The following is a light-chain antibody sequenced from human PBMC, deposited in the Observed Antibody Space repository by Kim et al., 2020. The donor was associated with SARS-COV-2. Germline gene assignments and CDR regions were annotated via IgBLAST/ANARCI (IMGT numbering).Light chain of an antibody. V-gene: IGLV2-14*03. J-gene: IGLJ1*01. Sequence: GQSITISCTGTNGDVDAYNYVSWYQQHPGKAPQFIINEVNKRPSGVSNRFSGSKSGNTASLTISGLQAEDEANYFCTSCTGSRLYLFGAGTKVTVL. CDR1: NGDVDAYNY. CDR2: EVN. CDR3: TSCTGSRLYL.